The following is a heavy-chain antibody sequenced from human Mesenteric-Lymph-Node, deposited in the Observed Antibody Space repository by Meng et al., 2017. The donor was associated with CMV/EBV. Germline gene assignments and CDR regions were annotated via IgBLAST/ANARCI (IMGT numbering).Heavy chain of an antibody. D-gene: IGHD5-18*01. CDR2: ISPGDSDT. J-gene: IGHJ6*02. CDR1: GYSFTSYW. V-gene: IGHV5-51*01. CDR3: ARDSSDTSIVYRGAYYGMDA. Sequence: GGSLRLSCKGSGYSFTSYWIGWVRQMPGKGLEWMGIISPGDSDTKYSPSFQGQVTISADKSINTAYLQWSSLKASDTAIYYCARDSSDTSIVYRGAYYGMDAWGQGTTVTVSS.